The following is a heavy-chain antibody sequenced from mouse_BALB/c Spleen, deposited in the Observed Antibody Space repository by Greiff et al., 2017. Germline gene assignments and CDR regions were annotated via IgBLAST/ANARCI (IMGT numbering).Heavy chain of an antibody. CDR3: TRRDDGYLDY. J-gene: IGHJ2*01. V-gene: IGHV5-6-4*01. Sequence: VQLVESGGGLVKPGGSLKLSCAASGFTFSSYTMSWVRQTPEKRLEWVATISSGGSYTYYPDSVKGRFTISRDNAKNTLYLQMSSLKSEDTAMYYCTRRDDGYLDYWGQGTTLTVSS. CDR2: ISSGGSYT. D-gene: IGHD2-3*01. CDR1: GFTFSSYT.